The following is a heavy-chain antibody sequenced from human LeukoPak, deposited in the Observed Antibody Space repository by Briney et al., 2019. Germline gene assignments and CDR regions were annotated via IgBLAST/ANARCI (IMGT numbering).Heavy chain of an antibody. Sequence: PGGSLRLSCAVSGFSVRTTYMSWVRQAPGKGLEWVSVLYTGGGTDHADSVKGRFTISRDNSKNTLSLQMNSLRAEDTAIYYCTRSGYRHPYHFDSWGQGTLVTVSS. J-gene: IGHJ4*02. CDR1: GFSVRTTY. CDR2: LYTGGGT. D-gene: IGHD3-22*01. CDR3: TRSGYRHPYHFDS. V-gene: IGHV3-53*01.